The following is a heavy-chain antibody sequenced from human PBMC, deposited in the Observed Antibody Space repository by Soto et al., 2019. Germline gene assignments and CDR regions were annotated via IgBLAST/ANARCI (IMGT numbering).Heavy chain of an antibody. J-gene: IGHJ3*02. CDR2: INPNSGGT. CDR3: ARERGDCSGGSCYSKGSRGAFDI. V-gene: IGHV1-2*02. D-gene: IGHD2-15*01. CDR1: GYTFTGYY. Sequence: GXSVKVSFKASGYTFTGYYMHWVRQAPGQGLEWMGWINPNSGGTNYAQKFQGRVTMTRDTSISTAYMGLSRLRSDDTAVYYCARERGDCSGGSCYSKGSRGAFDIWGQGTMVTVSS.